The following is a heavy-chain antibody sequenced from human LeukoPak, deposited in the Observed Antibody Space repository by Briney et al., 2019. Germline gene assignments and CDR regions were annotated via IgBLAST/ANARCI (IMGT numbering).Heavy chain of an antibody. J-gene: IGHJ4*02. CDR2: ISGSGGST. CDR3: AKEVVAATDYFDY. Sequence: QPGGSVRLSCAASGFTFNDYAMSWVRQAAGKGLEWVSAISGSGGSTYYADSVKGRFTISRDNSKNTLYLQMNSLGAEDTAVYYCAKEVVAATDYFDYWGQGTLVTVSS. V-gene: IGHV3-23*01. D-gene: IGHD2-15*01. CDR1: GFTFNDYA.